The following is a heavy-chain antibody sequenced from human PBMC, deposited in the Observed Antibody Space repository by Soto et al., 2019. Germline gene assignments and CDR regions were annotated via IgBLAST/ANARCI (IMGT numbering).Heavy chain of an antibody. Sequence: SETLSLTCTVSGGSISSGGYYWSWIRQHPGKGLEWIGYIYYSGSTNYNPSLKSRVTISVDTSKNQFSLKLSAVTAADTAVYYCARASGDYGDYVLDYWGQGTLVTVSS. D-gene: IGHD4-17*01. J-gene: IGHJ4*02. CDR3: ARASGDYGDYVLDY. CDR2: IYYSGST. CDR1: GGSISSGGYY. V-gene: IGHV4-61*08.